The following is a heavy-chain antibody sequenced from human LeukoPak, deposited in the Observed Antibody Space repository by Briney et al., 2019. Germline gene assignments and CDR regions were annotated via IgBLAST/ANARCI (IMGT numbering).Heavy chain of an antibody. Sequence: SETLSLTCAVYGGSFSGYYWSWIRQPPGKGLEWIGDVNHSGSTNYNPSLKSRVTISVDTSKNQLSLKLSSVTAADTAVYYCARFSVAAAGTGWFDPWGQGTLVTVSA. CDR1: GGSFSGYY. J-gene: IGHJ5*02. D-gene: IGHD6-13*01. CDR3: ARFSVAAAGTGWFDP. CDR2: VNHSGST. V-gene: IGHV4-34*01.